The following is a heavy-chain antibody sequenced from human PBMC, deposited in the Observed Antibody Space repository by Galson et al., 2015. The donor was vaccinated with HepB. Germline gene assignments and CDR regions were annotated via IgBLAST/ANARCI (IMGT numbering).Heavy chain of an antibody. CDR2: TYYRSKWYN. D-gene: IGHD6-13*01. CDR3: VRDKRGVQRNPGIVYLYYGLDV. J-gene: IGHJ6*02. V-gene: IGHV6-1*01. CDR1: GDSVSSNSAA. Sequence: CAISGDSVSSNSAAWNWIRQSPSRGLEWLGRTYYRSKWYNDYAVSVKSRITIYADISRNQFSLQLNSVTPEDTAVYYCVRDKRGVQRNPGIVYLYYGLDVWGQGTTVTVSS.